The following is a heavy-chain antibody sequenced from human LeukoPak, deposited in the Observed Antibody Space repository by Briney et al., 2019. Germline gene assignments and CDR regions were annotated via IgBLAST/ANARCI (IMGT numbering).Heavy chain of an antibody. J-gene: IGHJ5*02. CDR2: FDPEDGEA. CDR3: ATPFMVRGAPDL. Sequence: ASVKVSCKVSGYTLTELSMHWVRQAPGKGLEWMGGFDPEDGEAIYAQKFQGRVTMTEDTSTDTAYMELSSLRSEDTAVYYCATPFMVRGAPDLWGQGTLVTVSS. V-gene: IGHV1-24*01. CDR1: GYTLTELS. D-gene: IGHD3-10*01.